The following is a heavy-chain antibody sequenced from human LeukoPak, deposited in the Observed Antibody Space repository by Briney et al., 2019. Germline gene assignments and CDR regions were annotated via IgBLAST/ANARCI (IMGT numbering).Heavy chain of an antibody. CDR3: ARHFAPRFGGLFPWFDP. CDR2: IYPGDSDT. Sequence: GESLKISCKGSGYSFTSYWIGWVRQMPGKGLEWMGIIYPGDSDTRYSPSLQGQVTISADKSISTAYLQWSSLKASDTAMYYCARHFAPRFGGLFPWFDPWGQGTLVTVSS. J-gene: IGHJ5*02. CDR1: GYSFTSYW. V-gene: IGHV5-51*01. D-gene: IGHD3-10*01.